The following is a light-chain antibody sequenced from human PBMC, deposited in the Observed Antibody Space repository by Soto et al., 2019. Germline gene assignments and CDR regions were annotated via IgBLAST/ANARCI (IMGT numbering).Light chain of an antibody. CDR1: QSVSSSY. J-gene: IGKJ5*01. CDR3: QHYDSLPIT. V-gene: IGKV3-20*01. Sequence: EILLTQSPGTLSLSAGDRGTLSCRASQSVSSSYLAWYQQKPGQPPRLLIYGASSRATGIPDRFSGSGSGTDFTLTISRLEPEDFAVFYCQHYDSLPITFGQGTRL. CDR2: GAS.